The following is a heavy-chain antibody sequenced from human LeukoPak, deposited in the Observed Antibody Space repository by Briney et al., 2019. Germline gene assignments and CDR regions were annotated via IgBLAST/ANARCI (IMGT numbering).Heavy chain of an antibody. CDR3: AGESTNQNH. D-gene: IGHD1-1*01. Sequence: SETLSLTCTVSGGSISSYYWSWIRQPPGKGLEWIGYIYYSGSTNYNPSLKSRVTISVDTSKNQFSLKLSSVTAADTAVYYCAGESTNQNHWGQGTLVTVSS. CDR1: GGSISSYY. CDR2: IYYSGST. V-gene: IGHV4-59*08. J-gene: IGHJ5*02.